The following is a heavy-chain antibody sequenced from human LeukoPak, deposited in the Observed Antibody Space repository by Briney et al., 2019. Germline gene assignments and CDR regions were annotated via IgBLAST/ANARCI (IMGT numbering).Heavy chain of an antibody. CDR1: GGSFSGYY. J-gene: IGHJ5*02. D-gene: IGHD6-13*01. CDR2: IDHSGST. CDR3: ARARIAAAAHWFDP. V-gene: IGHV4-34*01. Sequence: SETLSLTCAVYGGSFSGYYWSWIRQPPGKGLEWIGEIDHSGSTNYNPSLKSRVTISVDTSKNQLSLKLSSVTAADTAVYYCARARIAAAAHWFDPWGQGTLVTVSS.